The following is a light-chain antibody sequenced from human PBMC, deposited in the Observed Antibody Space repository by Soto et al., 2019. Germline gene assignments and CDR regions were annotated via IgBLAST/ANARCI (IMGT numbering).Light chain of an antibody. CDR1: QSVSTN. Sequence: EIVMTQSPATLSVSPGERATLSCRASQSVSTNLAWYQHKPGQAPRLLISGASTRATGLPARFSGSGSGTEFTLTISSLQSEDFAVYYCQQYTNWPGTFGQGTKVDIK. CDR3: QQYTNWPGT. CDR2: GAS. V-gene: IGKV3-15*01. J-gene: IGKJ1*01.